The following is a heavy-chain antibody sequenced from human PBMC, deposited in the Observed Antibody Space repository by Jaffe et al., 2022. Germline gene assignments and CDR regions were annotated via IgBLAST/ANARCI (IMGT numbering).Heavy chain of an antibody. Sequence: QVQLQESGPGLVKPSGTLSLTCAVSGGSISSSNWWSWVRQPPGKGLEWIGEIYHSGSTNYNPSLKSRVTISVDKSKNQFSLKLSSVTAADTAVYYCARLLSAPLYDYIWGSYRYSGYFDYWGQGTLVTVSS. CDR1: GGSISSSNW. D-gene: IGHD3-16*02. J-gene: IGHJ4*02. CDR2: IYHSGST. CDR3: ARLLSAPLYDYIWGSYRYSGYFDY. V-gene: IGHV4-4*02.